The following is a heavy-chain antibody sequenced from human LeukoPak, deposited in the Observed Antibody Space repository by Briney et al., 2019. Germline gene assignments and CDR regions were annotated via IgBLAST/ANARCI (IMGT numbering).Heavy chain of an antibody. CDR3: ARVGVVGATRLFDY. CDR2: ISSSSSYI. V-gene: IGHV3-21*01. D-gene: IGHD1-26*01. CDR1: GFTFGSYS. J-gene: IGHJ4*02. Sequence: PGGSLRLSCAASGFTFGSYSMNWVRQAPGKGLEWVSSISSSSSYIYYADSVKGRFTISRDNAKNSLYLQMNSLRAEDTAVYYCARVGVVGATRLFDYWGQGTLVTVSS.